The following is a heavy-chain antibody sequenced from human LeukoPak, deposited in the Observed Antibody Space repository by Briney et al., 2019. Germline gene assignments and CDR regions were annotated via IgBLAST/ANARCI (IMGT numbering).Heavy chain of an antibody. CDR1: GGSISSYY. D-gene: IGHD3-10*01. J-gene: IGHJ4*02. CDR2: IYYSGST. V-gene: IGHV4-59*08. CDR3: ARGPVGYGSGSFDY. Sequence: SETLSLTCTVSGGSISSYYWSWIRQPPGKGLEWIGYIYYSGSTYYNPSLKSRVTISVDTSKNQFSLKLSSVTAADTAVYYCARGPVGYGSGSFDYWGQGTLVTVSS.